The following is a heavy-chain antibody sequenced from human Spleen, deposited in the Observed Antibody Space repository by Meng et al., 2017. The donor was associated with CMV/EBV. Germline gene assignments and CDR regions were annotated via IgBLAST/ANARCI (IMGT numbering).Heavy chain of an antibody. CDR1: GGSISSYY. CDR3: ARGNKWLRSTPFDY. V-gene: IGHV4-4*07. Sequence: QVQLQESGPGLVKPSETLSLTCTVSGGSISSYYWSWIRQPAGKGLEWIGRIYTSGSTNYNPSLKSRVTMSVDTSKNQFSLKLSSVTAADTAVYYCARGNKWLRSTPFDYWGQGTLVTVSS. CDR2: IYTSGST. D-gene: IGHD5-12*01. J-gene: IGHJ4*02.